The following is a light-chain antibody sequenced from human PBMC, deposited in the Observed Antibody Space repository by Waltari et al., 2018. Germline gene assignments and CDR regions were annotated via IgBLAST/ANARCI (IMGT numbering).Light chain of an antibody. J-gene: IGKJ1*01. Sequence: DIQMTQSQSSLSPSLGDRVTITCRASQSIGTYLNWYQHKPGRAPELLIYAASTLQGGVPSRFSGSGSETHFTLAISSLQREDFATYYCQQSYTTPRTFGQGTKVEIK. CDR1: QSIGTY. CDR3: QQSYTTPRT. CDR2: AAS. V-gene: IGKV1-39*01.